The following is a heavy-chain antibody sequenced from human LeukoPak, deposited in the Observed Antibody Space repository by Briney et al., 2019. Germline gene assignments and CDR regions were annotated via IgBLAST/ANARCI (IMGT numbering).Heavy chain of an antibody. D-gene: IGHD5-24*01. Sequence: GESLKISCRGSAYRFTSHWIGWVRQMPGKGLEWMGIIYPGDSDTRYSPSFQGQVIISVDKSINTAYLQWSSLKASATAVYYCARGPQMYFDYWGQGTLVTVSS. J-gene: IGHJ4*02. CDR2: IYPGDSDT. CDR3: ARGPQMYFDY. V-gene: IGHV5-51*01. CDR1: AYRFTSHW.